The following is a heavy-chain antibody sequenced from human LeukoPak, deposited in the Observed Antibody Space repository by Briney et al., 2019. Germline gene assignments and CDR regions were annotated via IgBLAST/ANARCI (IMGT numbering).Heavy chain of an antibody. CDR2: IYPRDGST. CDR3: ARDQEGFDY. J-gene: IGHJ4*02. V-gene: IGHV1-46*01. Sequence: GASVKVSCKASGYTFTSNYIHWVRQAPAQGLEWMGMIYPRDGSTSYAQKFQGRGTVTRDTSTSTVHMELSGLRSEDTAVYYCARDQEGFDYWGQGTLVTVSS. CDR1: GYTFTSNY.